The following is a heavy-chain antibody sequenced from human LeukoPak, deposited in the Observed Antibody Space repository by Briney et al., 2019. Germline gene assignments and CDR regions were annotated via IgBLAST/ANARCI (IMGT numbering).Heavy chain of an antibody. CDR1: GGTFSSYA. D-gene: IGHD4-17*01. CDR3: ARGLDVVGWEYGDPTYYYYMDV. CDR2: IIPIFGTA. J-gene: IGHJ6*03. V-gene: IGHV1-69*05. Sequence: VASVKVSCKASGGTFSSYAISWVRQAPGQGLEWMGGIIPIFGTANYAQKFQGRVTITTDESTSTAYMELSSLRSEDTAVYYCARGLDVVGWEYGDPTYYYYMDVWGKGTTVTVSS.